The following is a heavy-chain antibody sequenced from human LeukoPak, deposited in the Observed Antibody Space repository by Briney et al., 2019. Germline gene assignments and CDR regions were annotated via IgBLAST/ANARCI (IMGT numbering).Heavy chain of an antibody. CDR3: ARRSTVTPRFDY. D-gene: IGHD4-17*01. J-gene: IGHJ4*02. V-gene: IGHV4-39*01. CDR2: IYYSGST. Sequence: PSETLSLTCTVSGGSLSSSSYYWGWIRQPPGKGLEWIVSIYYSGSTYYNPSLKSRVTIYVDTSKNKFSLKLSSVTAADTAVYYCARRSTVTPRFDYWGQGTLLSVSS. CDR1: GGSLSSSSYY.